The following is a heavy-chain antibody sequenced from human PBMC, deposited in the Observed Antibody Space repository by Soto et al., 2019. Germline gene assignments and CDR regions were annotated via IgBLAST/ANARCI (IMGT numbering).Heavy chain of an antibody. CDR3: ARDWDSSGLFDP. J-gene: IGHJ5*02. CDR1: GASITTYY. D-gene: IGHD3-10*01. V-gene: IGHV4-59*01. Sequence: SETLSLTCSVSGASITTYYWSWIRQPPGKGLEWIGSISYSGSTKYNPSLESRVMISLDTSKNQFSLRPTSVTAADTALYYCARDWDSSGLFDPWGQGALVTIS. CDR2: ISYSGST.